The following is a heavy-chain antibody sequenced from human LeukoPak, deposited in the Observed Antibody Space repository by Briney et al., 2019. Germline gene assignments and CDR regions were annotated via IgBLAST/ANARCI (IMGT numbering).Heavy chain of an antibody. V-gene: IGHV1-69*13. Sequence: ASVKVSCKASGGTFSSYAISWVRQAPGQGLEWMGGIIPIFGTANYAQKFQGRVTITADESTSTAYMELSSLRSEDTAVYYCARTSEAPHTYYYDSSGYYGDAFDIWGQGTMVTVSS. CDR1: GGTFSSYA. CDR3: ARTSEAPHTYYYDSSGYYGDAFDI. CDR2: IIPIFGTA. J-gene: IGHJ3*02. D-gene: IGHD3-22*01.